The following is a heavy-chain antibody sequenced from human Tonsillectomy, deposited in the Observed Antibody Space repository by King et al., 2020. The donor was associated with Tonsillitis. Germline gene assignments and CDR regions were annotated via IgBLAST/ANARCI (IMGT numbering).Heavy chain of an antibody. CDR1: GFTFSSYA. J-gene: IGHJ4*02. Sequence: VQLVESGGGLVQPGGSLRLSCAASGFTFSSYAMSWVRQAPGKGLEWVSAISGSGGSTYYADSVKGRFTISRDNSKNTLYLQMNSLRAEGTAVYYCAKDQVSTTVVPPWFGYWGQGTLVTVSS. CDR2: ISGSGGST. V-gene: IGHV3-23*04. CDR3: AKDQVSTTVVPPWFGY. D-gene: IGHD4-23*01.